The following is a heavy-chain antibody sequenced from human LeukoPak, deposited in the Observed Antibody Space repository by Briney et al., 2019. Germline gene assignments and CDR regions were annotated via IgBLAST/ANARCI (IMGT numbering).Heavy chain of an antibody. D-gene: IGHD3-10*01. CDR1: GFTFRSYS. CDR3: AVAYYYGSGDAFDI. J-gene: IGHJ3*02. CDR2: INSDSNYI. V-gene: IGHV3-21*01. Sequence: GGSLRLSCAASGFTFRSYSMNWVRQAPGKGLEWVSSINSDSNYIYYADPVQGRFTISRDNAKNSLYLQMNSLRAEDTAVYYCAVAYYYGSGDAFDIWGQGTKVTVSS.